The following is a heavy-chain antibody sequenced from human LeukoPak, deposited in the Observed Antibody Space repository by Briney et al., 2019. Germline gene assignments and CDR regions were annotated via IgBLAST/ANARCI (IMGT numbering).Heavy chain of an antibody. D-gene: IGHD2-2*02. Sequence: SETLSLTCTVSDGSISSYYWSWIRQPAGKGLEWIGRIYSSGNTNCNPSLKSRVTMSVDTSKNQFSLKLSSVTAADTAVYYCARAGYCSSTSCYSYYYYMDVWGKGTTVTISS. CDR1: DGSISSYY. V-gene: IGHV4-4*07. CDR3: ARAGYCSSTSCYSYYYYMDV. CDR2: IYSSGNT. J-gene: IGHJ6*03.